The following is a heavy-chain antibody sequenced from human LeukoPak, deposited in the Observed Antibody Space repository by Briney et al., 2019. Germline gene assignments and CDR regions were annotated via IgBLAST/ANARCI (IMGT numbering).Heavy chain of an antibody. Sequence: SETLSLTCTVSGASIRNYYWSWIRQSPGKGLEWIGYIYYSGSTNYNASLESRVAMSVDTSKNQFSLRLSSVTAADTAIYYCARRYSSSWYVGFFDPWGQGTLVTVSS. J-gene: IGHJ5*02. V-gene: IGHV4-59*08. D-gene: IGHD6-13*01. CDR3: ARRYSSSWYVGFFDP. CDR2: IYYSGST. CDR1: GASIRNYY.